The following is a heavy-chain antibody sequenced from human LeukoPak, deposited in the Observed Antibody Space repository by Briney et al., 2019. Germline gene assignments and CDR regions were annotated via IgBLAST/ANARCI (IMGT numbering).Heavy chain of an antibody. CDR3: ARSLYYYDSSGYSYWYFDL. CDR2: IYHSGST. CDR1: GGSISSGGYS. Sequence: SQTLSLTCAVSGGSISSGGYSWSWIRQPPGKGLEWIGYIYHSGSTYYNPSLKSRVTISVDRSKNQSSLKLSSVTAADTAVYYCARSLYYYDSSGYSYWYFDLWGRGTLVTVSS. J-gene: IGHJ2*01. V-gene: IGHV4-30-2*01. D-gene: IGHD3-22*01.